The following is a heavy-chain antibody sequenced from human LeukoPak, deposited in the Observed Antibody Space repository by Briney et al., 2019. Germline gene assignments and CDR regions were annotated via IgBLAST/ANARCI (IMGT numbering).Heavy chain of an antibody. CDR3: AKRGSWYYFDY. CDR1: GFTFSSFG. V-gene: IGHV3-23*01. J-gene: IGHJ4*02. CDR2: ISSTGGTA. D-gene: IGHD6-13*01. Sequence: GGSLRLSCAASGFTFSSFGMSWVRQAPGKGLEWVSAISSTGGTAYYADSVKGRFTISRDNSKNTLYLQMNSLRAEDTAVYYCAKRGSWYYFDYWGQGTLVTVSS.